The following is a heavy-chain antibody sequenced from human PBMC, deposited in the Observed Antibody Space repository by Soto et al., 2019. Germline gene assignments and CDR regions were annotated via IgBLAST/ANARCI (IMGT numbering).Heavy chain of an antibody. J-gene: IGHJ4*02. CDR1: GFTFSSHV. V-gene: IGHV3-23*01. Sequence: EVQLLESGGDLVQPGGSLTLSCAASGFTFSSHVMSWVRQAPGKGLEWLSTISNDGRSTYYTDSVKGRFTISRDNSKNTLYLQMNSLRADDTAVYYCAKKLGVVIWAFFDFWGQGTLVTVSS. D-gene: IGHD3-3*01. CDR3: AKKLGVVIWAFFDF. CDR2: ISNDGRST.